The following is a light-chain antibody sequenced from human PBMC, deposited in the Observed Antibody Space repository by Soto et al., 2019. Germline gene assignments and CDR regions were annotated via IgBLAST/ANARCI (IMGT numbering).Light chain of an antibody. CDR3: QQYVTSPWA. V-gene: IGKV3-20*01. J-gene: IGKJ1*01. CDR1: QSVSSTN. Sequence: DSVLTQKKGTLSLSLGERPTLSCRASQSVSSTNLAWYQQRPGQAPRLLIFGASNRATGVPDRFSGSGSGTDFTLTISRLEPEDFAVYYCQQYVTSPWAFGQGTIVDI. CDR2: GAS.